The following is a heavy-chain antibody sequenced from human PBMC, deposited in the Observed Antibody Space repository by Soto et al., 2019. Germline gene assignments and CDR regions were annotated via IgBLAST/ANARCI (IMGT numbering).Heavy chain of an antibody. V-gene: IGHV1-46*01. CDR1: GYTFSSYY. Sequence: QVQLVQSGAEVKRPGASVRLFCKASGYTFSSYYIHWVRQAPGQGLEWMGMVNPSTGAAPYAQKFPGRLTLAREMSTRTVFMELNSLRSDDTAVYYCTRRDYGDYDYFDSWGQGTLVAVS. CDR3: TRRDYGDYDYFDS. J-gene: IGHJ4*02. CDR2: VNPSTGAA. D-gene: IGHD4-17*01.